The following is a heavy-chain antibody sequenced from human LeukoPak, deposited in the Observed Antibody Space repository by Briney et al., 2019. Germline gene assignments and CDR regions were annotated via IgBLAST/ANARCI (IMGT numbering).Heavy chain of an antibody. CDR2: IYYSGST. Sequence: PSETLSLTCTVSGGSISSSSYYWGWIRQPPGKGLEWIRSIYYSGSTYYNPSLKSRVTISVDTSKNQFSLKLSSVTAADTAVYYCARHRSGWLQSSFDYWGQGTLVTVSS. V-gene: IGHV4-39*07. J-gene: IGHJ4*02. CDR1: GGSISSSSYY. CDR3: ARHRSGWLQSSFDY. D-gene: IGHD5-24*01.